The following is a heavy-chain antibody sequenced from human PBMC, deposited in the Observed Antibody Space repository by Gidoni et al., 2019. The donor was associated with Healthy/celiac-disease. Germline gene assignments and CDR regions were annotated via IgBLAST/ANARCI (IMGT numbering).Heavy chain of an antibody. CDR2: IYYSGST. D-gene: IGHD3-9*01. V-gene: IGHV4-39*01. J-gene: IGHJ4*02. Sequence: QLQLQESGPGLVKPSETLSLTFTVSGGSISSSSYYWGWIRQPPGKGLEWIGSIYYSGSTYYNPSLKSRVTISVDTSKNQFSLKLSSVTAADTAVYYCARRRSGYLTNWGQGTLVTVSS. CDR3: ARRRSGYLTN. CDR1: GGSISSSSYY.